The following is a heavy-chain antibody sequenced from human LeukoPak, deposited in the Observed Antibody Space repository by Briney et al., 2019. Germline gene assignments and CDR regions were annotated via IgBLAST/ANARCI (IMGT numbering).Heavy chain of an antibody. J-gene: IGHJ6*03. CDR1: GYTFTGYY. V-gene: IGHV1-2*02. CDR3: ARVVIGAYYYYMDV. CDR2: INPNSGST. Sequence: GASVKVSCKASGYTFTGYYIHWVRQAPGQGLEWMGWINPNSGSTNYAQKFQGRVTMTRDTSISTAYMDLSRLTSDDTAVYYCARVVIGAYYYYMDVWGKGTTVTISS.